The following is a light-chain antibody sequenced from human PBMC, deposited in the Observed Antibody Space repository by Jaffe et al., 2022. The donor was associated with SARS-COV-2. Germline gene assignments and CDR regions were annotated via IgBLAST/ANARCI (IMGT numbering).Light chain of an antibody. CDR2: YDG. Sequence: SYVLTQPPSVSVAPRQTATITCGGINIESKNVHWYQHKPGQAPVLVISYDGDRPSGIPERFSGSNSGSTATLTISWVEAGDEADYYCQVWDTTSDHVLFGGGTKLTVL. CDR1: NIESKN. V-gene: IGLV3-21*04. CDR3: QVWDTTSDHVL. J-gene: IGLJ2*01.